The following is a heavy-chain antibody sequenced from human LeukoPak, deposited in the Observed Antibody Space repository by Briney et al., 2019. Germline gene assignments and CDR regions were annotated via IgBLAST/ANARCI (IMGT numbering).Heavy chain of an antibody. Sequence: PSETLSLTCAVYGGSFSGYYWSWIRQPPGKGREWIGEINHSGSTNYNPSLKSRVTISVDTSKNQFSLKLSSVTAADTAVYYCARGLALEWLLYPALGDDYWGQGTLVTVSS. J-gene: IGHJ4*02. V-gene: IGHV4-34*01. CDR1: GGSFSGYY. D-gene: IGHD3-3*01. CDR2: INHSGST. CDR3: ARGLALEWLLYPALGDDY.